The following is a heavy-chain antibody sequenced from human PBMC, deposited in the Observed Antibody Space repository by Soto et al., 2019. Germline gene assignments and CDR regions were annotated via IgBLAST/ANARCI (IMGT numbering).Heavy chain of an antibody. J-gene: IGHJ5*02. V-gene: IGHV1-69*13. D-gene: IGHD6-13*01. Sequence: SVKVSCKASGGTFSSYAVSWVRQAPGQGLEWMGGIIPLFNLSKYAQKFQGRVTITADESTSTAYMGMSSLRSEDTAVYYCARAGRAAAGHSTYNWFDPWGQGTLVTVSS. CDR3: ARAGRAAAGHSTYNWFDP. CDR2: IIPLFNLS. CDR1: GGTFSSYA.